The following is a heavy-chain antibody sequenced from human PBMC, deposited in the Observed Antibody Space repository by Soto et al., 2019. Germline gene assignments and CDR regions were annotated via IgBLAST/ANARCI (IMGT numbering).Heavy chain of an antibody. CDR1: GFSFSTYN. Sequence: GGSLRLSCAASGFSFSTYNMNWVRQVPGKGLEWVSSINGRSNYKYYTDSVKGRFTISRDNPKNSLYLQMNSLRAEDTAVYYCVREDGLVGSNSAFDYWGQGTLVTVSS. V-gene: IGHV3-21*01. D-gene: IGHD1-26*01. J-gene: IGHJ4*02. CDR2: INGRSNYK. CDR3: VREDGLVGSNSAFDY.